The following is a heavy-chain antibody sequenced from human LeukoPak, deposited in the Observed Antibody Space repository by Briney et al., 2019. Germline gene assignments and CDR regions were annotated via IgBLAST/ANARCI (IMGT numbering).Heavy chain of an antibody. D-gene: IGHD4-23*01. CDR2: ISSSSSYI. CDR1: GFTFSSYS. Sequence: PGGSLRLSCAASGFTFSSYSMNWVRQAPGKGLEWVSYISSSSSYIYYADSVKGRFTISRDNAKNSLYLQMNSLRAEDTAVYYCAREENYGGNSDQYYFDYWGQGTLVTVSS. V-gene: IGHV3-21*05. J-gene: IGHJ4*02. CDR3: AREENYGGNSDQYYFDY.